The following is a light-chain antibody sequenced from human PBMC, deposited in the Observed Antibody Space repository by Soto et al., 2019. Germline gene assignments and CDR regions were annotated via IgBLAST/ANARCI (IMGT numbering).Light chain of an antibody. V-gene: IGKV3D-20*02. Sequence: EIVLTQSPCTLSLSPGERATLSCRASQSVPNNYLAWYLQKPGQAPRLLIYGASSRATDIPDRFSGSGSGTDFTLTISSLEPEDFAVYYCQQRSNWPLITFGQGTRLEIK. J-gene: IGKJ5*01. CDR2: GAS. CDR1: QSVPNNY. CDR3: QQRSNWPLIT.